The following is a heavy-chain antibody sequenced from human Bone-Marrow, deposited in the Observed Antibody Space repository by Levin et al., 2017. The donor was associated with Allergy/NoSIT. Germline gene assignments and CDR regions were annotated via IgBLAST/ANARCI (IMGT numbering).Heavy chain of an antibody. J-gene: IGHJ3*02. Sequence: SQTLSLTCTVSGGSLSSGGYYWSWVRQHPGKGLEWIGYIDHKGSAYYNPTVKSRVSMSVDTSNNRFSLKLISMTAAATAVYYCARRGYSSGFGFFDIWGQGTMGTVSS. CDR2: IDHKGSA. V-gene: IGHV4-31*03. CDR1: GGSLSSGGYY. D-gene: IGHD5-18*01. CDR3: ARRGYSSGFGFFDI.